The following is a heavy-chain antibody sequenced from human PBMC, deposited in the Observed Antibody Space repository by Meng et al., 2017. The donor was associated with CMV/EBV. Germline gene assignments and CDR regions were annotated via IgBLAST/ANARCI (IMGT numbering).Heavy chain of an antibody. V-gene: IGHV3-9*01. D-gene: IGHD6-6*01. CDR1: GFTFDDYA. J-gene: IGHJ4*02. Sequence: SLKISCAASGFTFDDYAMHWVRQAPGKGLEWVSGISWNSGSIGYADSVKGQFTISRDNAKNSLYLQMNSLRAEDTALYYCAKDLEYSSSWRFDYWGQGTLVTVSS. CDR3: AKDLEYSSSWRFDY. CDR2: ISWNSGSI.